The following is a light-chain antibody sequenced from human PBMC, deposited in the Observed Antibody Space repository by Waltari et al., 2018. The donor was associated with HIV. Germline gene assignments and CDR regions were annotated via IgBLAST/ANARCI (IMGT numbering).Light chain of an antibody. CDR2: EVS. V-gene: IGLV2-8*01. CDR1: SSDVGGYDS. Sequence: QSALTQPPSASGSPGQSVPLSCTGTSSDVGGYDSVSWYQQHPGKAPQLMIYEVSKRPSGVPDRFSGSKSGNTASLTVSGLQAEDEADYYCSSYAGSNNVVFGGGTKLTVL. CDR3: SSYAGSNNVV. J-gene: IGLJ2*01.